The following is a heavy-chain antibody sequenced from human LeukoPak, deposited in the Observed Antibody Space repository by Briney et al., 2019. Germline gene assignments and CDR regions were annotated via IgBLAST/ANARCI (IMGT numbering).Heavy chain of an antibody. CDR3: ARDPFRSSFDP. D-gene: IGHD6-13*01. J-gene: IGHJ5*02. V-gene: IGHV4-4*07. CDR2: LHTSGNK. CDR1: GGSMSPYH. Sequence: SETLSLTCTVSGGSMSPYHWTWIRQPAGKGLEWIGRLHTSGNKNYNPSLKGRVTISVDTSKNQFSLEMTSVTAADTAVYFCARDPFRSSFDPWGQGILVTVSS.